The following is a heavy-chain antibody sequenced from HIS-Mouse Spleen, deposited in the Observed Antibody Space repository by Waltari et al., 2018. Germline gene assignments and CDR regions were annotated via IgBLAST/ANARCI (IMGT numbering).Heavy chain of an antibody. CDR1: GGSFSGYY. CDR3: ATLRADAFDI. V-gene: IGHV4-34*01. J-gene: IGHJ3*02. CDR2: INHSGST. Sequence: QVQLQQWGAGLLKPSETLSLTCAVYGGSFSGYYWSWIRQPPGKGLGWIGEINHSGSTNYNPSLKSRVTISVDTSKNQFSLKLSSVTAADTAVYYCATLRADAFDIWGQGTMVTVSS. D-gene: IGHD2-15*01.